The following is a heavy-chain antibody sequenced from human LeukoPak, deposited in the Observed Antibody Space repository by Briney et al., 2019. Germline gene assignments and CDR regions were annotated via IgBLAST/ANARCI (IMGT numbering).Heavy chain of an antibody. V-gene: IGHV1-2*02. Sequence: ASVKVSCKASGYTFTGYYMHWVRQAPGQGLEWMGWINPNSGGTNYVQKFQGRVTMTRDTSISTAYMELSRLRSDDTAVYYCARGHPWNRVAATLGSRYSMGVWGRGTTVTISS. CDR3: ARGHPWNRVAATLGSRYSMGV. D-gene: IGHD2-15*01. CDR1: GYTFTGYY. J-gene: IGHJ6*03. CDR2: INPNSGGT.